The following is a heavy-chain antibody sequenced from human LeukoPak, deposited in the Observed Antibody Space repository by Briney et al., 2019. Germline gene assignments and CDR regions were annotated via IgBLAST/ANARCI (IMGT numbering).Heavy chain of an antibody. D-gene: IGHD6-13*01. CDR1: GGSFSCYY. CDR2: INHSGST. CDR3: ARVNSSSWYNWFDP. Sequence: PSETLSLTCAVYGGSFSCYYWSWIRQPPGKGLEWIGEINHSGSTNYNPSLKSRVTISVDTSKNQFSLKLSSVTAADTAVYYCARVNSSSWYNWFDPWGQGTLVTVSS. V-gene: IGHV4-34*01. J-gene: IGHJ5*02.